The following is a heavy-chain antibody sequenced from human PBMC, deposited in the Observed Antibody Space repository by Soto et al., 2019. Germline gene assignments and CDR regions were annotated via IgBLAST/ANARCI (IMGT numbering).Heavy chain of an antibody. V-gene: IGHV1-2*04. Sequence: QVQLVQSGAEVKKPGASVKVSCKASGYTFTGYYMHWVRQAPGQGLEWMGWINPNSGGPNYAQKFQGWVTMTRDTSISTAYMELSRLRSDDTAVYYCARGGGYPTILCSGGSCSLDYWGQGPLVTVSS. CDR2: INPNSGGP. D-gene: IGHD2-15*01. J-gene: IGHJ4*02. CDR1: GYTFTGYY. CDR3: ARGGGYPTILCSGGSCSLDY.